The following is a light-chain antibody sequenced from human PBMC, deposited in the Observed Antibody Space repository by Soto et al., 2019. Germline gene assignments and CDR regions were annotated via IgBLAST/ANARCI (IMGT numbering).Light chain of an antibody. J-gene: IGLJ1*01. V-gene: IGLV1-40*01. Sequence: QSVLTQPPSVSGAPGQRITISCTGSGSNIGANYDVHWYQLFPGTAPKFLISGYNNRPSGVPDRFSGSKSGTSASLAITGLQAEDEADYYCSSYTSSSTYVFGTGTKLTVL. CDR1: GSNIGANYD. CDR2: GYN. CDR3: SSYTSSSTYV.